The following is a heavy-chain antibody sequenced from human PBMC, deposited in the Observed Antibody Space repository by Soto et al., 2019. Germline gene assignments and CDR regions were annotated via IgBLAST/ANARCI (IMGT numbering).Heavy chain of an antibody. D-gene: IGHD1-26*01. Sequence: SETLSLTCAVYGGSFSGYYWSWIRQPPGKGLEWIGEINHSGSTNYNPSLKSRVTISVDTFKNQFSLKLSSVTAADTAVYYCARAPYSGSYYGWFDPWGQGTLVTVSS. J-gene: IGHJ5*02. CDR3: ARAPYSGSYYGWFDP. V-gene: IGHV4-34*01. CDR2: INHSGST. CDR1: GGSFSGYY.